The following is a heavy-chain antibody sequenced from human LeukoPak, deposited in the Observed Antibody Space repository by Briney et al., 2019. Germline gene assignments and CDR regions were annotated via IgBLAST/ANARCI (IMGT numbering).Heavy chain of an antibody. D-gene: IGHD5-24*01. CDR2: IKKEGREK. V-gene: IGHV3-7*04. Sequence: PGGSLRLSCTASGFTFSSYWMNWVRQAPGKGREGVAHIKKEGREKNYVDSVKGGFTISRDNSKKSLYLQMNSLRAEDTAVYYCARESEMANLDYWGQGTLVTVSS. CDR1: GFTFSSYW. CDR3: ARESEMANLDY. J-gene: IGHJ4*02.